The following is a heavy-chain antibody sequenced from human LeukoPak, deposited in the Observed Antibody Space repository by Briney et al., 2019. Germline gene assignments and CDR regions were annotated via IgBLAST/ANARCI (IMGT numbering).Heavy chain of an antibody. Sequence: SETLSLTCTVSGGSISSSSYYWGWIRQPPGKGLEWIGSIYYSGSTYYNPSLKSRVTISVDTSKNQFSLKLSSVTAADTAVYYCARDHLRLFAFDIWGQGTMVTVSS. CDR2: IYYSGST. J-gene: IGHJ3*02. V-gene: IGHV4-39*07. CDR1: GGSISSSSYY. CDR3: ARDHLRLFAFDI.